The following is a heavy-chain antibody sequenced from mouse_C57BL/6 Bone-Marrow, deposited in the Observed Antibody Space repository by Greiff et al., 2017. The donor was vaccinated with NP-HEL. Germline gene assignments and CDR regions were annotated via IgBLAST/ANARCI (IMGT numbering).Heavy chain of an antibody. CDR3: ARGQLYYAMDY. D-gene: IGHD3-3*01. V-gene: IGHV1-69*01. Sequence: QVQLQQPGAELVMPGASVKLSCKASGYTFTSYWMHWVKQRPGQGLEWIGEIDPSDSYTNYNQKFKGKSTLTVDKSSSTAYMQLSSLTSEDSAVYYCARGQLYYAMDYGGQGTSVTVSS. CDR2: IDPSDSYT. J-gene: IGHJ4*01. CDR1: GYTFTSYW.